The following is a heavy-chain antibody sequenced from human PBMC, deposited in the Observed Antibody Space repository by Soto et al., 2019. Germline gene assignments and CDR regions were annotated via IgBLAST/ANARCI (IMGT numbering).Heavy chain of an antibody. Sequence: GGSLRLSCAASGFTFSSYAMSWVRQAPGKGLEWVSAISGSGGSTYYADSVKGRFTISRDNSKNTLYLQMNSLRAEDTAVYYCAKDTRYCSSTSCHPWGQGTLVTVSS. CDR1: GFTFSSYA. CDR3: AKDTRYCSSTSCHP. D-gene: IGHD2-2*01. V-gene: IGHV3-23*01. CDR2: ISGSGGST. J-gene: IGHJ5*02.